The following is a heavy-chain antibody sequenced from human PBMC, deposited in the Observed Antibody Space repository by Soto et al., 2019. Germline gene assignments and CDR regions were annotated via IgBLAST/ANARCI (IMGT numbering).Heavy chain of an antibody. D-gene: IGHD4-17*01. J-gene: IGHJ6*02. V-gene: IGHV1-2*02. Sequence: QVQLVQSGAEVKKPGASVKVSYVASGYTFTDHYIHWVRQAPGQGLEWMGWINPHSGDTIYAQKFQGRVTLTRDTSISTAYMELSRLRSDDTAVYYCARGRTVHFYGMDVWGQGTTVTVSS. CDR3: ARGRTVHFYGMDV. CDR1: GYTFTDHY. CDR2: INPHSGDT.